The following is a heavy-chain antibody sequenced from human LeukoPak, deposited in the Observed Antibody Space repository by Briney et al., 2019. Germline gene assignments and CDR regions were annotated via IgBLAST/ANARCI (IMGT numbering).Heavy chain of an antibody. Sequence: GASVKVSCKASGYTFTSYAMHWVRQAPGQRLEWMGWFNAGNGNTKYSQKFQGRVTITRDISASTAYMELSSLRSEDTAVYYCARDSPTYGPHAFDIWGQGTMVTVSS. CDR2: FNAGNGNT. CDR1: GYTFTSYA. V-gene: IGHV1-3*01. CDR3: ARDSPTYGPHAFDI. J-gene: IGHJ3*02. D-gene: IGHD4-17*01.